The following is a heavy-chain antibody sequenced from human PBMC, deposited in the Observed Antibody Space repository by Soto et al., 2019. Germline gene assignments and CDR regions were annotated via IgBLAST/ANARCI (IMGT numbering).Heavy chain of an antibody. D-gene: IGHD6-6*01. CDR3: ARDLQLDYYYYMDV. J-gene: IGHJ6*03. V-gene: IGHV3-48*01. Sequence: GGSLRLSCAASGFTFSSYSMNWVRQAPGKGLEWVSYISSSSSTIYYADSVKGRFTISRDNAKNSLYLQMNSLRAEDTAVYYCARDLQLDYYYYMDVWGKGTTVTVSS. CDR2: ISSSSSTI. CDR1: GFTFSSYS.